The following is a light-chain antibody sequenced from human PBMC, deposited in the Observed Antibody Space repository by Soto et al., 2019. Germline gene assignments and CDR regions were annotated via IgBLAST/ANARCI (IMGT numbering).Light chain of an antibody. CDR1: SSDVGGYNF. CDR3: CSSASSASYV. Sequence: QSALTQPASVSGSPGQSITISCTGTSSDVGGYNFVSWYQQYPGKAPKLMIHDVTSRPSGVSNRFSGSKSGTTASLTISGLQSEDEADYYCCSSASSASYVFGTGTKLTVL. CDR2: DVT. J-gene: IGLJ1*01. V-gene: IGLV2-14*01.